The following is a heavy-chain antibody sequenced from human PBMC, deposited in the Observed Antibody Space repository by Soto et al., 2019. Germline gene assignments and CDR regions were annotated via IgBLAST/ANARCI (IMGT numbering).Heavy chain of an antibody. CDR2: TYYRSKWYN. CDR1: GDSVSSNSAA. J-gene: IGHJ6*02. V-gene: IGHV6-1*01. D-gene: IGHD3-3*01. CDR3: ARVSYYDFWSGSRYGMDV. Sequence: SQTLSLTCVISGDSVSSNSAAWNWIRQSPSRGLEWLGRTYYRSKWYNDYAVSVKSRITINPDTSKNQFSLQLNSVTPEDTAVYYCARVSYYDFWSGSRYGMDVWGQGTTVTVS.